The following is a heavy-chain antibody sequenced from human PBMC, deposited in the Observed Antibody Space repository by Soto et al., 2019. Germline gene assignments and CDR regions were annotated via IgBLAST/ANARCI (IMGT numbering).Heavy chain of an antibody. D-gene: IGHD2-2*01. Sequence: QVQLVQSGAAVKKPGSSVKVSCKASGGTFSSYAISWVRQAPGQGLEWMGGIIPIFGTANYAQKFQGRVTITADESTSTAYMELSSLRSEDTAVYYCASFYCSSTSCYENWFDPWGQGTLVTVSS. CDR2: IIPIFGTA. CDR3: ASFYCSSTSCYENWFDP. CDR1: GGTFSSYA. J-gene: IGHJ5*02. V-gene: IGHV1-69*01.